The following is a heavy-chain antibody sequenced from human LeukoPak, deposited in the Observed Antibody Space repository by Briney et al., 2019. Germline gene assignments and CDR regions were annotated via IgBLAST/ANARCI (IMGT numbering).Heavy chain of an antibody. Sequence: ASVTVSCKASAYMFSSYDMHWVRQAPGQGLEWMAWISLNTGATNYAQKFQGRVTMTRDKSISTAYMEVISMTSDDTAVYYCVTSSVYRRSWGAFDIWGQGTMVTVSS. CDR2: ISLNTGAT. CDR1: AYMFSSYD. V-gene: IGHV1-2*02. D-gene: IGHD6-13*01. CDR3: VTSSVYRRSWGAFDI. J-gene: IGHJ3*02.